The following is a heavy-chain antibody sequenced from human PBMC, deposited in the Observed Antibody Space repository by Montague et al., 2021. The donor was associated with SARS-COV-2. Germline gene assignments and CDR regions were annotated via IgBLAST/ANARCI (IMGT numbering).Heavy chain of an antibody. J-gene: IGHJ5*02. CDR2: MNPNTENT. CDR1: GYPFNFYD. D-gene: IGHD6-6*01. Sequence: SVKVSFKASGYPFNFYDINWVRQASGQGPEWMGWMNPNTENTAYAQKFQGRVTVTRDNSINTAYMELSSLKSEDTAVCYCARGSISARRKGWFDPWGQGTLVIVSS. V-gene: IGHV1-8*01. CDR3: ARGSISARRKGWFDP.